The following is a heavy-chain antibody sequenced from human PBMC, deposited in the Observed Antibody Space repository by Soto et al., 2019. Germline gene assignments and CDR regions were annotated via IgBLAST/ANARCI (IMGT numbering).Heavy chain of an antibody. CDR2: INPSGGST. V-gene: IGHV1-46*01. D-gene: IGHD3-22*01. CDR3: ARDSPGYYDSSGYIDY. J-gene: IGHJ4*02. CDR1: GYTFTSYY. Sequence: EASVKVSCKASGYTFTSYYMHWVRQAPGQGLEWMGIINPSGGSTSYAQKFQGRVTMTRDTSTSTVYMELSSLRSEDTAVYYCARDSPGYYDSSGYIDYWGQGTLVTVSS.